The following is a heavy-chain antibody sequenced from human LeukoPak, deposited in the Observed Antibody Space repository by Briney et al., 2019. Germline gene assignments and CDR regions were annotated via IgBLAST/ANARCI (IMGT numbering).Heavy chain of an antibody. CDR2: ISYDGSNK. CDR1: GFTFSSYA. Sequence: PGRSLRLSCAASGFTFSSYAMHWVRQAPGKGLEWVAVISYDGSNKYYAGSVKGRFTISRDNSKNTLYLQMNSLRAEDTAVYYCARVWGDSSGWYYFDYWGQGTLVTVSS. V-gene: IGHV3-30*04. D-gene: IGHD6-19*01. J-gene: IGHJ4*02. CDR3: ARVWGDSSGWYYFDY.